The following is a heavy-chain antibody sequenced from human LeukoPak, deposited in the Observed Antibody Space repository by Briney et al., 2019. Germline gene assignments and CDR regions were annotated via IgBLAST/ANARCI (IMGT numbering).Heavy chain of an antibody. D-gene: IGHD6-13*01. V-gene: IGHV3-7*01. CDR2: IKQDGSDK. CDR3: ARGGAAAARKRGVDF. J-gene: IGHJ4*02. Sequence: GGSLRLSCGASGFTFSSYWMSWVRQAPGKGLEWVGNIKQDGSDKYYVDSVKGRFTISRDNSKNSLYLQMDSLRDEDTAVFYCARGGAAAARKRGVDFWGQGTLVTVSS. CDR1: GFTFSSYW.